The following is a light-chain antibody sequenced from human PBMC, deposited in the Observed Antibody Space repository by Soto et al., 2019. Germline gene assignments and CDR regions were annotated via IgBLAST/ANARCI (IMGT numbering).Light chain of an antibody. CDR2: GAT. CDR3: QQYGSSPPKYT. V-gene: IGKV3-20*01. J-gene: IGKJ2*01. CDR1: QSVSSSY. Sequence: EIVLTQSPGTLSLSPGERDTLSCRASQSVSSSYLAWYQLKPGQAPRLLIYGATSRATGIPDRFSGSGSGTDLTLNISRLEREDFAVYYCQQYGSSPPKYTFGQGTKLEIK.